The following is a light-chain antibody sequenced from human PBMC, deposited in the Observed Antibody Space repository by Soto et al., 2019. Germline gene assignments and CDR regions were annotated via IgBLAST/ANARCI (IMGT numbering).Light chain of an antibody. V-gene: IGKV1-5*03. CDR1: QSISSW. J-gene: IGKJ1*01. Sequence: DIQMTQSPSTLSESVGNRVTITSRASQSISSWLAWYQQKPGKAPKLLIYKASSLESGVPSRFSGSGSGTEFTLTISSLQPDDFVTYYCQQYNSYWTFGQGTKVEIK. CDR2: KAS. CDR3: QQYNSYWT.